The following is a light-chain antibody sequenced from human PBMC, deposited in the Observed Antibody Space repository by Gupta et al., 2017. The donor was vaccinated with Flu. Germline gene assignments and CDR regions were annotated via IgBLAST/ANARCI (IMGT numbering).Light chain of an antibody. CDR1: QSRVNMDGKNY. V-gene: IGKV2D-29*01. CDR3: KQSVHHPLT. CDR2: EGS. Sequence: TPVTPSSISCNSSQSRVNMDGKNYLYWYLQKPGQPPQLLIYEGSNRGYGVPDRFSGSGSGTDFTLKISRVEADDVGVYYCKQSVHHPLTFGRGTKVDIK. J-gene: IGKJ4*01.